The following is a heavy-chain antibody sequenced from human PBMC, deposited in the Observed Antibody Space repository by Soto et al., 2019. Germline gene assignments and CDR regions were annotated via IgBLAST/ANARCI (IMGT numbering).Heavy chain of an antibody. CDR1: GGTFSTSA. CDR3: ARDKDRQQLGGNYYYILDV. Sequence: QVQLEQSGAEVKKPGSSVKVSCKASGGTFSTSAISWVRQAPGQGLEWMGGIMPIFRTPDYAQKFQGRVTITADESKSTAYMELSGLRSDGTAVYYCARDKDRQQLGGNYYYILDVWGQGTTVTVSS. J-gene: IGHJ6*02. V-gene: IGHV1-69*13. CDR2: IMPIFRTP. D-gene: IGHD3-3*02.